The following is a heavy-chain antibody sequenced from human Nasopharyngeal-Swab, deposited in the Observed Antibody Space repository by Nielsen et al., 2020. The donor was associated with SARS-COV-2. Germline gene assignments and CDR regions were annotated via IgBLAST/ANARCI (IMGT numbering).Heavy chain of an antibody. D-gene: IGHD3-3*01. V-gene: IGHV4-34*01. Sequence: WIRQPPGKGLEWIGEIYHSGSTNYNPSLKSRVTISVDTSKNQFSLKLSSVTAADTAVYYCARGSDYDFWSGYYYGMDVWGQGTTVTVSS. CDR3: ARGSDYDFWSGYYYGMDV. CDR2: IYHSGST. J-gene: IGHJ6*02.